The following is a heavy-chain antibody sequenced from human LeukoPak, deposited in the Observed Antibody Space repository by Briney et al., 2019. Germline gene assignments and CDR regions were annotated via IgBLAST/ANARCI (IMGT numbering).Heavy chain of an antibody. D-gene: IGHD4-17*01. CDR2: IRYAGSYK. CDR3: AKVPMTTVTKYYYYYYMDV. Sequence: GGSLRLSCAASGFTFSSYGMHWVRQAPGKGLEWVAFIRYAGSYKYYADSVKGRFTISRDNSKNTLYLQMNSLRAEDTAVHYCAKVPMTTVTKYYYYYYMDVWGKGTTVTISS. CDR1: GFTFSSYG. V-gene: IGHV3-30*02. J-gene: IGHJ6*03.